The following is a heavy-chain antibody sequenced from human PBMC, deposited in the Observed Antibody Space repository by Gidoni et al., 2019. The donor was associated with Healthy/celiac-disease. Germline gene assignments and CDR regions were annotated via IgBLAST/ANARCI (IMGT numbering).Heavy chain of an antibody. Sequence: EVQLLESGGGLVQPGGSLRLSCAASGFTFSSYAMSWVRQAPGTGLEWVSAISGSGGSTYYADSVKGRFTISRDNSKNTLYLQMNSLRAEDTAVYYCASIRDGYNWGVDYWGQGTLVTVSS. CDR1: GFTFSSYA. D-gene: IGHD5-12*01. CDR3: ASIRDGYNWGVDY. J-gene: IGHJ4*02. V-gene: IGHV3-23*01. CDR2: ISGSGGST.